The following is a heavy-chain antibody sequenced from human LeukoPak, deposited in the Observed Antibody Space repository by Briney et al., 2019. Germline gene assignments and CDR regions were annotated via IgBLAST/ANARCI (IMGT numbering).Heavy chain of an antibody. CDR2: IYYSGST. V-gene: IGHV4-59*01. J-gene: IGHJ6*03. CDR1: GGSISSYY. D-gene: IGHD5-18*01. CDR3: ARQGYSYGFYYYYYMDV. Sequence: SETLSLTCTVSGGSISSYYWSWIRQPPGKGLEWNGYIYYSGSTNYNPSLKSRVTISVDTSKHQFSLKLSSVTAADTAVYYCARQGYSYGFYYYYYMDVWGKGTTVTISS.